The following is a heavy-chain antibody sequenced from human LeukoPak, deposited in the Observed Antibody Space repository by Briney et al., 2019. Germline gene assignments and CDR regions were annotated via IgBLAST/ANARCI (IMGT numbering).Heavy chain of an antibody. CDR3: ARASRKIAAAAPLDY. CDR2: TYYRSKWYN. Sequence: SQTLSLTCAISGDSVSSNSAAWNWIRQSPSRGLEWLGRTYYRSKWYNDYAVSVKSRITINPDTSKNQFSLQLNSVAPEDTAVYYCARASRKIAAAAPLDYWGQGTLVTVSS. D-gene: IGHD6-13*01. CDR1: GDSVSSNSAA. V-gene: IGHV6-1*01. J-gene: IGHJ4*02.